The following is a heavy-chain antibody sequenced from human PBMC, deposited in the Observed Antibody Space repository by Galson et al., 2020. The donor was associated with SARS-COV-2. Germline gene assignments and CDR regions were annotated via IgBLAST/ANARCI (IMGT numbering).Heavy chain of an antibody. Sequence: SETLSLTCAVSGGSISSSNWWSWVRQPPGKGLEWIGEIYHSGSTNYNPSLKSRVTISVDKSKNQFSLKLSSVTAADTAVYYCARWTLVRYDFWSGYPMNAFDIWGQGTMVTVSS. V-gene: IGHV4-4*02. CDR3: ARWTLVRYDFWSGYPMNAFDI. D-gene: IGHD3-3*01. CDR1: GGSISSSNW. CDR2: IYHSGST. J-gene: IGHJ3*02.